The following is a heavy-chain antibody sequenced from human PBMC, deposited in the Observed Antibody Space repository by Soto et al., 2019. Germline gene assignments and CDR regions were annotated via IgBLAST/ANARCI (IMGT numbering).Heavy chain of an antibody. D-gene: IGHD4-4*01. Sequence: GGSLRLSCAASGFTFSSYGMHWVRQAPGKGLEWVAVIWYDGSNKYYADSVKGRFTISRDNSKNTLYLQMNSLRAEDTAWYYCARDPQGGYSKFLSYYYYMDVWGKGTTVTVSS. CDR2: IWYDGSNK. CDR1: GFTFSSYG. J-gene: IGHJ6*03. CDR3: ARDPQGGYSKFLSYYYYMDV. V-gene: IGHV3-33*01.